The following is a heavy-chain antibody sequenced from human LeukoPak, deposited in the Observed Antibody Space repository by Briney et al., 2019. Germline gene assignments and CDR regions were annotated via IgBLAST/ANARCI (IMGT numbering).Heavy chain of an antibody. Sequence: TSETLSLTCTVSGGSISSGSYYWSWIRQPAGKGLEWIGRIYTSGSTNYNPSLKSRVTISVDTSKNQFSLKLSSVTAADTAVYYCAREKVGYYYDSSGYYYPEYFQHWGQGTLVTVSS. CDR2: IYTSGST. CDR3: AREKVGYYYDSSGYYYPEYFQH. CDR1: GGSISSGSYY. J-gene: IGHJ1*01. D-gene: IGHD3-22*01. V-gene: IGHV4-61*02.